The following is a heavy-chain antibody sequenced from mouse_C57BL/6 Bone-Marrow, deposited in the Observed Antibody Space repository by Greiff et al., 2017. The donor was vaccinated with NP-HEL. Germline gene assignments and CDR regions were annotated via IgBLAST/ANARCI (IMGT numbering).Heavy chain of an antibody. CDR2: IWSGGST. CDR3: DRQLRSLAWFAY. V-gene: IGHV2-2*01. D-gene: IGHD3-2*02. Sequence: VKVVESGPGLVQPSQSLSITCTVSGFSLTSYGVHWVRQSPGKGLEWLGVIWSGGSTDYNAAFISRLSISKDNSKSQVFFKMNSLQADDTAIYYCDRQLRSLAWFAYWGQGTLVTVSA. J-gene: IGHJ3*01. CDR1: GFSLTSYG.